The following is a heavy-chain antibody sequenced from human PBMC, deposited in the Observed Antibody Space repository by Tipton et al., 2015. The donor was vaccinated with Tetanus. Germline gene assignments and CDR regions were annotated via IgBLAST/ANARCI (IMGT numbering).Heavy chain of an antibody. V-gene: IGHV3-53*01. CDR1: GLSVTSSY. J-gene: IGHJ4*02. CDR2: IYTGGTI. Sequence: TASGLSVTSSYMSWVRQAPGKGLEWVSVIYTGGTIYYADSVKGRFTISRDKSKNTLSLEMTSLRAEDTAVYYCTKGGSGLFDSWGQGTLVTVSS. CDR3: TKGGSGLFDS. D-gene: IGHD2-15*01.